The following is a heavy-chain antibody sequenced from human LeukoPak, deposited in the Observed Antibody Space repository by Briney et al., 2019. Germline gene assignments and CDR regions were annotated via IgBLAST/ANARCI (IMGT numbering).Heavy chain of an antibody. CDR3: ARDQEAAAGNNYFDC. J-gene: IGHJ4*02. CDR2: ISYDGSNK. Sequence: GRSLRLSCAASGFTFSSYAIHWVRQAPGKGLEWVAVISYDGSNKYYADSVKGRFTISRDNSKNTLYPQMNSLSAEDTAVYYCARDQEAAAGNNYFDCWGQGTLVTVSS. V-gene: IGHV3-30*04. CDR1: GFTFSSYA. D-gene: IGHD6-13*01.